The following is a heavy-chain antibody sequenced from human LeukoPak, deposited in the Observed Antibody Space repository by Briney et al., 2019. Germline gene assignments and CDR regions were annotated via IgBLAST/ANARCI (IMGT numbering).Heavy chain of an antibody. J-gene: IGHJ6*03. CDR2: IYSGGST. Sequence: GGSLRLSCAASGFTVSSNYMSWVRQAPGKGLEWVSFIYSGGSTHYSDSVKGRFTISRDNSKNTLYLQMNSLRAEDTAVYYCARDPTVTTAVHYYYYYMDVWGKGTTVTISS. V-gene: IGHV3-66*01. D-gene: IGHD4-17*01. CDR3: ARDPTVTTAVHYYYYYMDV. CDR1: GFTVSSNY.